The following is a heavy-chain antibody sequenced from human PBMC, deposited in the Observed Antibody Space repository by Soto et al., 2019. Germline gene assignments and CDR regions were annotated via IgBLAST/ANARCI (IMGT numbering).Heavy chain of an antibody. D-gene: IGHD3-22*01. J-gene: IGHJ4*02. V-gene: IGHV3-23*01. CDR2: ISGSGGST. Sequence: PGGSLRLSCAASGFTFSSYAMSWVRQAPGKGLEWVSAISGSGGSTYYADSVKGRFTISRDNSKNTLYLQMNSLRAEDTAVYYCVKDRPANYYDSSGYWYWGQGTLVTVSS. CDR3: VKDRPANYYDSSGYWY. CDR1: GFTFSSYA.